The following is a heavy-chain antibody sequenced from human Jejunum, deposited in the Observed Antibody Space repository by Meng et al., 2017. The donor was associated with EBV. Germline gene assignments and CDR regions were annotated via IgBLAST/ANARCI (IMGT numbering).Heavy chain of an antibody. Sequence: QVQLKESGPGLVKPSGTLSLTCAVSCGSISTDNWWSWVRQPPGKGLEYIGEIHHSGSTKYNPSLKSRVTISVDKSNNHFSLKLSSVTAADTAVYYCARDRGVEDYWGQGTLVTVSS. CDR2: IHHSGST. J-gene: IGHJ4*02. V-gene: IGHV4-4*02. D-gene: IGHD5-24*01. CDR1: CGSISTDNW. CDR3: ARDRGVEDY.